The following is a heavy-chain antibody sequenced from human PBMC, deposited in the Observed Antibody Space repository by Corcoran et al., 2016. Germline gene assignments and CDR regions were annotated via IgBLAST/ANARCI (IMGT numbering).Heavy chain of an antibody. CDR3: ARSLTCYDFWSGYYSDYYYYGMDV. D-gene: IGHD3-3*01. CDR2: IFSNDEK. V-gene: IGHV2-26*01. Sequence: QVTLKESGPVLVKPTETLTLTCTVSGFSLSNARMGVSWIRQPPGKALEWLAHIFSNDEKSYSTSLKSRLTISKDTSKSQVVLTMTNMDPVDTATYYCARSLTCYDFWSGYYSDYYYYGMDVWGQGTTVTVSS. CDR1: GFSLSNARMG. J-gene: IGHJ6*02.